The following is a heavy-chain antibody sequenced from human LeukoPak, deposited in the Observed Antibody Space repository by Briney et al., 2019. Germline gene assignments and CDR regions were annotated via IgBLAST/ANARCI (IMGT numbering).Heavy chain of an antibody. CDR1: GFTFSDYA. CDR3: ARDGVWLEVRFDY. J-gene: IGHJ4*02. V-gene: IGHV3-11*04. D-gene: IGHD5-18*01. Sequence: GGSLRLSCTASGFTFSDYAMSWIRQAPGKGLEWVSYISSSGSTIYYADSVKGRFTISRDNAKNSLYLQMNSLRAEDTAVYYCARDGVWLEVRFDYWSQGTLVTVSS. CDR2: ISSSGSTI.